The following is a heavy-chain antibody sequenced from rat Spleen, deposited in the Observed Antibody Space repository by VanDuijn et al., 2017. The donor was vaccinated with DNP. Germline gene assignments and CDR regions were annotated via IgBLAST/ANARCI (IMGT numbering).Heavy chain of an antibody. CDR2: ISSAGNT. CDR3: TGGGNYIYPFTY. CDR1: GFSVTNFG. V-gene: IGHV2S8*01. Sequence: QVQLGESGPGLVQPSQILSLTCTVSGFSVTNFGVNWVRQPPGKGLEWIAAISSAGNTFYNSALKSRLSFSRDPSKNQVILQMDSLQTEDTGIYFCTGGGNYIYPFTYWGQGTLVTVSS. J-gene: IGHJ3*01. D-gene: IGHD1-2*01.